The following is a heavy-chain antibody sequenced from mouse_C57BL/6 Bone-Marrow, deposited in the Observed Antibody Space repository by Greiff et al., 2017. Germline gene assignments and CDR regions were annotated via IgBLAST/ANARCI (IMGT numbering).Heavy chain of an antibody. J-gene: IGHJ3*01. CDR2: ISSGGDYI. D-gene: IGHD1-1*01. CDR1: GFTFSSYA. V-gene: IGHV5-9-1*02. CDR3: TRDYYGRAAWFAY. Sequence: EVHLVESGEGLVKPGGSLKLSCAASGFTFSSYAMSWVRQTPEKRLEWVAYISSGGDYIYYADTVQGRFTISSDNARNTLYLQMSSLRSEDTAMYYCTRDYYGRAAWFAYWGQGTLVTVSA.